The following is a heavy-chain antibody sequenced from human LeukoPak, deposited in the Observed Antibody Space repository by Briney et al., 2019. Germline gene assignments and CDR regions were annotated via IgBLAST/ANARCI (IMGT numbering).Heavy chain of an antibody. Sequence: PGGSLRLSCAASTFTFSTYAMSWVRQAPGKGLQWVSVISASGGSTFYADSVKGRFTISRDNSKNTLYLQMNSLRAEDTAVYYCAKDFWSGYYPDYWGQGTLVTVSS. J-gene: IGHJ4*02. D-gene: IGHD3-3*01. V-gene: IGHV3-23*01. CDR2: ISASGGST. CDR1: TFTFSTYA. CDR3: AKDFWSGYYPDY.